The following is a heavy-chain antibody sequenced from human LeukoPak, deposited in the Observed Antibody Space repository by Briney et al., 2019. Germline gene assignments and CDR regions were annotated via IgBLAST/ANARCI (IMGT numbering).Heavy chain of an antibody. CDR1: GFTFSAYW. CDR3: ARVGKNGWDFDH. J-gene: IGHJ4*02. Sequence: SGGSLRLSCAASGFTFSAYWMTWVRQAPGKGLEWLANINEGANVKFYVDSVKGRFIISRDNTKNSLYLQMSILRAEDTALYYCARVGKNGWDFDHWGQGTLVTVSS. CDR2: INEGANVK. V-gene: IGHV3-7*01. D-gene: IGHD6-19*01.